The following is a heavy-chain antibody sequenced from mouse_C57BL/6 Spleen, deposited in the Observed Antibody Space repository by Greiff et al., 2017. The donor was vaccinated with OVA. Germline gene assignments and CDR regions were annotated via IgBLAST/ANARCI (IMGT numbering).Heavy chain of an antibody. D-gene: IGHD3-3*01. J-gene: IGHJ2*01. V-gene: IGHV1-76*01. CDR3: ASPGGRGYFDY. CDR1: GYTFTDYY. Sequence: QVQLQQSGAELVRPGASVKLSCKASGYTFTDYYINWVKQRPGQGLEWIARIYPGSGNTYYNEKFKGKATLTAEKSSSTAYMQLSSLTSEDSAVYFCASPGGRGYFDYWGQGTTLTVSS. CDR2: IYPGSGNT.